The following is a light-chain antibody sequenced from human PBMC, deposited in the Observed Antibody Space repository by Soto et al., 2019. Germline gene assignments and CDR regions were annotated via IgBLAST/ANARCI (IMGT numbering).Light chain of an antibody. CDR1: SSDVGSYNL. J-gene: IGLJ3*02. CDR2: EGS. CDR3: CSYTGSSTFWV. Sequence: QPASVSGSPGQSITISCTGTSSDVGSYNLVSWYQQHPGKAPKLMIYEGSQRPSGVSSRFSGSKSGNTASLTISGLQAEDEADYYCCSYTGSSTFWVFGGGTKLTVL. V-gene: IGLV2-23*03.